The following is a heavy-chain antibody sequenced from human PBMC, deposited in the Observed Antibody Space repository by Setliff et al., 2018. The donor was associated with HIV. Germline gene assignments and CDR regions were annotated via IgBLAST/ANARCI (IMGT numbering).Heavy chain of an antibody. CDR3: ARDFTYDNSDSLTGFGMDV. V-gene: IGHV4-59*01. D-gene: IGHD3-22*01. J-gene: IGHJ6*02. CDR2: IYYGRSA. Sequence: SETLSLTCTVSDGSISSYSWSWIRQVPGKGLEWIGNIYYGRSANYKPSLKSRVAISTDWHRNQLSLELRSVTGADTAVYYGARDFTYDNSDSLTGFGMDVWGQGTTVTVSS. CDR1: DGSISSYS.